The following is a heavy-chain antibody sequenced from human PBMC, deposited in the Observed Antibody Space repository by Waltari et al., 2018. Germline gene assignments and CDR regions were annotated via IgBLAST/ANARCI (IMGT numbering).Heavy chain of an antibody. V-gene: IGHV4-34*01. CDR1: GGSFNFYS. J-gene: IGHJ4*02. CDR2: ITHSGST. Sequence: QVLLQQWGAGLLKPSETLSLTCAVYGGSFNFYSWRWLRQPPGEGLEWIGEITHSGSTNYNPSLKSRVSISVDTPNNQFSLKLTSVTAADTAAYYCARRGYCGIDCYSNYFDFWGQGTLVTVSS. D-gene: IGHD2-21*01. CDR3: ARRGYCGIDCYSNYFDF.